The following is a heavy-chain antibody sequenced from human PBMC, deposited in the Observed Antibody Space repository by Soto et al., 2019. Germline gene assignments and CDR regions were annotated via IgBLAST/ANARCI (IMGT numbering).Heavy chain of an antibody. V-gene: IGHV3-7*03. CDR3: ARGGSYGGEDYFDY. Sequence: EVQLVESGGGLVQPGGSLRLSCAASGFTFSSYWMSWVRQAPGKGLEWVANIKQDGSEKYYVDSVKGRFTISRDNAKNSLYLQMNSLRAEDTAVYYCARGGSYGGEDYFDYWGQGTLVTVSS. CDR1: GFTFSSYW. J-gene: IGHJ4*02. D-gene: IGHD5-18*01. CDR2: IKQDGSEK.